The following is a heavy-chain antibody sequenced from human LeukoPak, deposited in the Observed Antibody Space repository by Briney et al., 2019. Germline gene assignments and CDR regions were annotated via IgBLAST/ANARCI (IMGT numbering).Heavy chain of an antibody. V-gene: IGHV3-23*01. CDR3: AKGPHIVVVTAIDN. CDR1: GFTFSSYA. CDR2: ISGNGGST. Sequence: RGSLRLSCAASGFTFSSYAMSWVRQAPGKGLEWVSGISGNGGSTYYADSLKGRFTISRDNSKDTVYLQMNSLRGEDTAVYYCAKGPHIVVVTAIDNWGQGTLVTVSS. J-gene: IGHJ4*02. D-gene: IGHD2-21*02.